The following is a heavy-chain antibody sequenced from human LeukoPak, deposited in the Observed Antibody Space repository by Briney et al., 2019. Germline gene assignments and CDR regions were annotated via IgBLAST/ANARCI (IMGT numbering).Heavy chain of an antibody. CDR3: ASGSSLRYGGYYYGMDV. Sequence: GASVKVSCKASGYTFTSYGISWVRQAPGQGLEWMGWISAYNGNTNYAQKLQGRVTMTTDTSTSTAYMELRSLRSDDTAVYYCASGSSLRYGGYYYGMDVWGQGTTVTVSS. D-gene: IGHD3-10*01. V-gene: IGHV1-18*01. J-gene: IGHJ6*02. CDR1: GYTFTSYG. CDR2: ISAYNGNT.